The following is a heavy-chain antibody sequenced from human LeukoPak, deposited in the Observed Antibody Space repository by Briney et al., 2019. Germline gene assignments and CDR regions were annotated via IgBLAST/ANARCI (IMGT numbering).Heavy chain of an antibody. Sequence: ASVKVSCKASGYTFTGYYMHWVRQAPGQGLEWMGWINPNSGGTNYAQKFQGRVTMTRDTSISTAYMELSRLGSDDTAVYYCARAYSSSWTSFDYWGQGTLVTISS. J-gene: IGHJ4*02. CDR1: GYTFTGYY. CDR2: INPNSGGT. CDR3: ARAYSSSWTSFDY. D-gene: IGHD6-13*01. V-gene: IGHV1-2*02.